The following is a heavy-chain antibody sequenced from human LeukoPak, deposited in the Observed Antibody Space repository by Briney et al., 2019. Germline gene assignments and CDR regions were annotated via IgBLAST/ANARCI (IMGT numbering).Heavy chain of an antibody. Sequence: GSLRLSCAASGFTFRSYWMHWVRQAPGKGLVWVSRINSDGSTTSYADSVMGRFTISRDNAKNTLYLQMNSLRAEDTAVYYCARVIYSGWEGELSGWGQGTLVTVSS. D-gene: IGHD6-19*01. CDR1: GFTFRSYW. J-gene: IGHJ4*02. CDR3: ARVIYSGWEGELSG. CDR2: INSDGSTT. V-gene: IGHV3-74*01.